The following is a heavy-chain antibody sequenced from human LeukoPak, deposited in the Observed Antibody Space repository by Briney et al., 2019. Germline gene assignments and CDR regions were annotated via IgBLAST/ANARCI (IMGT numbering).Heavy chain of an antibody. V-gene: IGHV3-48*03. Sequence: GGSLRLSRAASGFTFSSYEMNWVRQAPGKGLEWVSYITSSGSTIYYADSVKGRFTISRDNAKNSLYLQMNSLRAEDTAVYYCAREDSSGWYRYWGQGTLVTVSS. CDR2: ITSSGSTI. J-gene: IGHJ4*02. D-gene: IGHD6-19*01. CDR1: GFTFSSYE. CDR3: AREDSSGWYRY.